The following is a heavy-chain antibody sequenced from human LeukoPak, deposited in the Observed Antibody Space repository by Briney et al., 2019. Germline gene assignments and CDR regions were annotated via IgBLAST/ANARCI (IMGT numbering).Heavy chain of an antibody. CDR3: ARRIVGQPDAFDI. V-gene: IGHV4-30-4*01. CDR1: GGSISSDDYY. Sequence: SSETLSLTCTVSGGSISSDDYYWSWIRQPPGKGLEWIGYIYYSGSTYNNPSLKSRLTISVDTSKTQFSLNLSSVTAADTAVYYCARRIVGQPDAFDIWGQGTMVTVSS. J-gene: IGHJ3*02. CDR2: IYYSGST. D-gene: IGHD3-22*01.